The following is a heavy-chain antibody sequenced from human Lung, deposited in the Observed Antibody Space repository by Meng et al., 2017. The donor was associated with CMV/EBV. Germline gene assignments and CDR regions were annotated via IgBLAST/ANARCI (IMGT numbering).Heavy chain of an antibody. D-gene: IGHD6-19*01. CDR1: GGSISSSNW. CDR2: IYHSGST. V-gene: IGHV4-4*02. CDR3: ASFPPPGKQWLVTDY. J-gene: IGHJ4*02. Sequence: VQVQESGPGLVKPSGTLSLTCAVSGGSISSSNWWSWVRQPPGKGLEWIGEIYHSGSTNYNPSLKGRVTISVDKSKNQFSLKLSSVTAADTAVYYCASFPPPGKQWLVTDYWGQGTLVTVSS.